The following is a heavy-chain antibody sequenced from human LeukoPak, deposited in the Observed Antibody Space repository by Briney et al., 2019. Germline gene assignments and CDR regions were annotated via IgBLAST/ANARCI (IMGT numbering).Heavy chain of an antibody. CDR2: IIPIFGTA. V-gene: IGHV1-69*13. J-gene: IGHJ4*02. CDR3: ASADYYDSSGYYGRFDY. CDR1: GGTFSSYA. Sequence: GASVKVSCKASGGTFSSYAISWVRQAPGRGLEWMGGIIPIFGTANYAQKFQGRVTITADESTSTAYMELSSLRSEDTAVYYCASADYYDSSGYYGRFDYWGQGTLVTVSS. D-gene: IGHD3-22*01.